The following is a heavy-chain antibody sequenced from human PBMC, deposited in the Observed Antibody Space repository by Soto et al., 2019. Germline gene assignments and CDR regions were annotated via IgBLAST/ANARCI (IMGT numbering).Heavy chain of an antibody. V-gene: IGHV5-51*01. D-gene: IGHD3-10*01. CDR2: IYPGDSDT. CDR3: ARLKKSTDRGYGFDY. CDR1: GYSFTSYW. J-gene: IGHJ4*02. Sequence: GESLKISCKGSGYSFTSYWIGWVRQMPGKGLEWMGIIYPGDSDTRYSPSFQGQVTISADKSISTAYLQWSSLKASDTAMYYCARLKKSTDRGYGFDYWGQGTLVTVSS.